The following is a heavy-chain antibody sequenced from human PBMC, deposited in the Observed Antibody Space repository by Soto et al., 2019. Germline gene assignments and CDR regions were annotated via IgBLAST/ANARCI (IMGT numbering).Heavy chain of an antibody. CDR1: GSTFNNFA. D-gene: IGHD1-26*01. J-gene: IGHJ4*02. CDR2: IVVDSNTA. V-gene: IGHV1-69*01. CDR3: ARAIKRWEVNYDFDF. Sequence: QVVLLQSGAEVKEPGSSVRVSCQVSGSTFNNFAFSWVRQAPGHGPEWLGGIVVDSNTAEYSQRFQDGVSITEDPSTDTLYMELGSLTFEDTAVYYCARAIKRWEVNYDFDFWGQGTLVTVSS.